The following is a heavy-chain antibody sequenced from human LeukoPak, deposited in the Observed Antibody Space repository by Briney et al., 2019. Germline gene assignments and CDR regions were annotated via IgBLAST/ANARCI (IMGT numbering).Heavy chain of an antibody. J-gene: IGHJ4*02. CDR3: ARRTTVTGYYFAY. D-gene: IGHD4-11*01. CDR2: IYPGDSDI. V-gene: IGHV5-51*01. Sequence: GESLKISCKGSGYSFTSYWIGWVRQMPGKGLEWIGIIYPGDSDISYSPSFQGQDTISADKYISTAYLQWSSLKASATAMYYCARRTTVTGYYFAYWGQGTLVTVSS. CDR1: GYSFTSYW.